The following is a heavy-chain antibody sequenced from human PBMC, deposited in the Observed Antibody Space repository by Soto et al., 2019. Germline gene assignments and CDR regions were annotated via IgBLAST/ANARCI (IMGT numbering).Heavy chain of an antibody. Sequence: GGSLRLSCAASGFTFSSYDMHWVRQATGKGLEWVSAIGTAGDPYYPGSVKGRFTISRDNVRGTLYLQMNGLRVEDAALYYCAKDLFPTSGQRFFFDSWGQGSLVTVSS. V-gene: IGHV3-13*05. D-gene: IGHD2-21*01. CDR2: IGTAGDP. CDR1: GFTFSSYD. CDR3: AKDLFPTSGQRFFFDS. J-gene: IGHJ4*02.